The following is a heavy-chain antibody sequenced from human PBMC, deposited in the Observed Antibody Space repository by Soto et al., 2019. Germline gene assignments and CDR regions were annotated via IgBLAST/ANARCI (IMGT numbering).Heavy chain of an antibody. CDR3: AKSLLFVDHAYMDV. CDR1: GGSFTSYT. Sequence: QVQLVQSGAEVKKPGSSVKVSCEASGGSFTSYTFTWVRQAPGQGLEWMGRIIPIKGRADYALKLQDRVTITADRSTKTVYMELRGLRPEDTAIYYCAKSLLFVDHAYMDVCGKGTTVTVSS. CDR2: IIPIKGRA. V-gene: IGHV1-69*02. J-gene: IGHJ6*03. D-gene: IGHD2-21*01.